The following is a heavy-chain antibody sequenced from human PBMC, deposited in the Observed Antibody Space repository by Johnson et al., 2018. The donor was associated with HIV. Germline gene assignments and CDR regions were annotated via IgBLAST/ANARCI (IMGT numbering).Heavy chain of an antibody. CDR1: GFTFSDYY. J-gene: IGHJ3*02. V-gene: IGHV3-11*04. Sequence: QVQLVESGGGLVKPGGSLRLSCAASGFTFSDYYMIWIRQAPGTGLEWLSYITSSGTSSYYADSVKGRLTISRDNAKNSLYLQMNSLRAEDTAVYFCARAINDAFDIWGQGTMVTVSP. CDR3: ARAINDAFDI. CDR2: ITSSGTSS.